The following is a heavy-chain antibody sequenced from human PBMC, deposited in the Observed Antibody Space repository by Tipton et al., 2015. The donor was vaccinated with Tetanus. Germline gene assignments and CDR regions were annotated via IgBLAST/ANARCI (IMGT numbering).Heavy chain of an antibody. CDR2: IYYSGST. CDR1: GFTFGDFA. Sequence: LRLFCTGSGFTFGDFAVSWLRQASGKGLEWIGYIYYSGSTNYNPSLKSRVTISVDTSKNQFSLKLSSVTAADTAVYYCARGTGDYWGQGTLVTVSS. D-gene: IGHD1-14*01. CDR3: ARGTGDY. V-gene: IGHV4-59*01. J-gene: IGHJ4*02.